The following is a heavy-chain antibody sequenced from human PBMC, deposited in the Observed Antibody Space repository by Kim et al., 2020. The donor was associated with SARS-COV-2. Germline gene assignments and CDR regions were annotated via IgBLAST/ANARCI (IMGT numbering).Heavy chain of an antibody. D-gene: IGHD3-10*01. V-gene: IGHV3-30*07. Sequence: RGRFPISSDNSTNSLYLQFNSLRAEDTAVYYCARKVVYGSGPYHDAFDIWGQGTMVTVSS. J-gene: IGHJ3*02. CDR3: ARKVVYGSGPYHDAFDI.